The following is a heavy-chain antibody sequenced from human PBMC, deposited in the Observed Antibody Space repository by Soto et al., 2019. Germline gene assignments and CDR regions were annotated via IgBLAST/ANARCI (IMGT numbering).Heavy chain of an antibody. CDR3: ARQIGDDPFDI. CDR2: IYRTGST. J-gene: IGHJ3*02. Sequence: SETLSLTCTVSVGSISTYYWNWIRQSPGKGLEWIGYIYRTGSTHYNPSLNGRAAISLGTSRNQFSLQLNSVTAADTAVYFCARQIGDDPFDIWGQGTMVTVSS. D-gene: IGHD3-3*01. V-gene: IGHV4-4*09. CDR1: VGSISTYY.